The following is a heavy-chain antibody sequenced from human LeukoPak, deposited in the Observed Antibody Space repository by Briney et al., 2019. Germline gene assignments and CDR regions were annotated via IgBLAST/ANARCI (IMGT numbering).Heavy chain of an antibody. CDR3: AKSTTVTTQQRGYFDY. D-gene: IGHD4-11*01. CDR2: VSYDGSNK. V-gene: IGHV3-30*18. J-gene: IGHJ4*02. Sequence: PGGSLRLSCAASGFTFSSFGMHWVRQAPGKGLEWVAVVSYDGSNKYFADSVKGRFTISRDNPKNTLYLQMNSLRPEDTAVYYRAKSTTVTTQQRGYFDYWGQGTLVTVSS. CDR1: GFTFSSFG.